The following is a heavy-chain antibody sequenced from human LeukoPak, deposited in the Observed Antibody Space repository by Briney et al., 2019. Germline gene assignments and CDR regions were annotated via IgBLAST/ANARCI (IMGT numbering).Heavy chain of an antibody. D-gene: IGHD3-22*01. CDR2: IYTSGST. CDR1: GGSISSYY. CDR3: ARDLYYYDSSGYYGEDYFDY. V-gene: IGHV4-4*07. Sequence: NTSETLSLTCTVSGGSISSYYWSWIRQPAGKGLEWIGRIYTSGSTNYNPSLKSRVTISVDTSKNQFSLKLSSVTAADTAVYYCARDLYYYDSSGYYGEDYFDYWGQGTLVTVSS. J-gene: IGHJ4*02.